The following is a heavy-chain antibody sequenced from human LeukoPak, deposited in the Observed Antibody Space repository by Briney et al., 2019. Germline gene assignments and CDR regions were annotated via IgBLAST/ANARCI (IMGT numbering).Heavy chain of an antibody. V-gene: IGHV1-18*01. CDR3: ARVGLNSSSWYYYYYYYMDV. J-gene: IGHJ6*03. CDR1: GYTFTSYG. D-gene: IGHD6-13*01. CDR2: ISAYNGNT. Sequence: ASVKVSCKASGYTFTSYGISWVRQAPGQGLEWMGWISAYNGNTNYAQKLQGRVTMTTDTSTSTAYMELRSLRSEDTAVYYCARVGLNSSSWYYYYYYYMDVWGNGTTVTVSS.